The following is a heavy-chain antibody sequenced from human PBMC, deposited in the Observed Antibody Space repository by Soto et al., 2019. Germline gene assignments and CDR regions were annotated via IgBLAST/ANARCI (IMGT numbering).Heavy chain of an antibody. CDR1: GGTFSNFA. Sequence: QVQLVQAGAEVKKPGSSVKVSCKASGGTFSNFAISWVRQAPGQGLEWMGGIIPMVNTTNYGQKFQGRVTITADESTGAANMELVTLSAEDTTVYYCASSLITNHSIAYYLGSYGMDVWGQGTTVTVPS. J-gene: IGHJ6*02. CDR2: IIPMVNTT. D-gene: IGHD3-16*01. V-gene: IGHV1-69*12. CDR3: ASSLITNHSIAYYLGSYGMDV.